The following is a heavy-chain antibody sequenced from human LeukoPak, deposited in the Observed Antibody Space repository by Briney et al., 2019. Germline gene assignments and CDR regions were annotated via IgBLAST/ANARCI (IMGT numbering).Heavy chain of an antibody. CDR1: GGSISSNNW. CDR2: IYHGGST. J-gene: IGHJ5*02. V-gene: IGHV4-4*02. D-gene: IGHD3-10*01. CDR3: ARDSGTTGEVRFDP. Sequence: SETLSLTCAVSGGSISSNNWWNWVRQPPGKGLEWIGEIYHGGSTNYNPSLKSRVIISVDKSKNQFSLKLSSVTAADTAVYYCARDSGTTGEVRFDPRGQGTLVTVSS.